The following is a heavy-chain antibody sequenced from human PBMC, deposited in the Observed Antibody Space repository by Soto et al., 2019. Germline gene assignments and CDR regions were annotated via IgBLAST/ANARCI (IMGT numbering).Heavy chain of an antibody. J-gene: IGHJ4*02. CDR2: IYYRGST. CDR3: ARARGAATARDY. Sequence: QVQLQESGPGLVKPSGTLSLTCTVSGGSVSSGSHYWSWIRQPPGKGLEWIGYIYYRGSTNYNPSLKSRVTISADTSKNQFSLKLSSVTAADTAVYYCARARGAATARDYWGQGTLVTVSS. V-gene: IGHV4-61*01. CDR1: GGSVSSGSHY. D-gene: IGHD6-13*01.